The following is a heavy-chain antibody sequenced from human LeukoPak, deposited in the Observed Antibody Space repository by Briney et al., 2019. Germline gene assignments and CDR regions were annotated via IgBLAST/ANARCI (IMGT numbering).Heavy chain of an antibody. CDR1: GYTFTSYD. J-gene: IGHJ4*02. Sequence: ASVKVSCKASGYTFTSYDINRVRQATGQGLEWRGWMNPISGNTGYAQKFQGRVTMTRNTSISTAYMELSSLRSEDTAVYYCARPSKRGYSGYASGYWGQGTLVTVSS. CDR2: MNPISGNT. V-gene: IGHV1-8*01. D-gene: IGHD5-12*01. CDR3: ARPSKRGYSGYASGY.